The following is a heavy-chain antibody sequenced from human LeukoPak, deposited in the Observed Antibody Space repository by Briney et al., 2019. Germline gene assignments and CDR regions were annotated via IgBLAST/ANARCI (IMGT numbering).Heavy chain of an antibody. CDR1: GFTFSSYA. Sequence: GGSLRLSCAASGFTFSSYAMSWVRQAPGKGLEWVSAISGSGGSTYYAGSVKGRFTISRDNSKNTLYLQMNSLRAEDTAVYYCAKDRVVRGVIINLDYWGQGTLVTVSS. CDR3: AKDRVVRGVIINLDY. D-gene: IGHD3-10*01. J-gene: IGHJ4*02. CDR2: ISGSGGST. V-gene: IGHV3-23*01.